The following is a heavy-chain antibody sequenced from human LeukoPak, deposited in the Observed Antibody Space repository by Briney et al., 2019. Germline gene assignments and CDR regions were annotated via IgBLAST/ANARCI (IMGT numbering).Heavy chain of an antibody. D-gene: IGHD2-2*01. V-gene: IGHV4-31*03. CDR1: GGSISSGSYY. CDR2: IYRSGST. Sequence: SETLSLTCTVSGGSISSGSYYWSWIRQHPGKGLEWIGYIYRSGSTYYNPSLRRRVTMSVDTSKNQFSLKLSSVTAADTAMYYCVRGPAATLHFQHWGQGTLVTVSS. J-gene: IGHJ1*01. CDR3: VRGPAATLHFQH.